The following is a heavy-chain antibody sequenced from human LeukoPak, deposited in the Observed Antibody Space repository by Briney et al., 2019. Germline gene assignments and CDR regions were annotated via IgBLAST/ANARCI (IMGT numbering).Heavy chain of an antibody. CDR1: GFTFSTYA. Sequence: GGSLRLSCAASGFTFSTYAMNWVRQVPGKGLEWVSSISGSGSSTNYADSVKGRFTISRDNSKNTLYLQMNSLRTEDTAVYHCAKLGCSSTRCYMNCWGQGTLVTVSS. CDR3: AKLGCSSTRCYMNC. CDR2: ISGSGSST. J-gene: IGHJ4*02. D-gene: IGHD2-2*02. V-gene: IGHV3-23*01.